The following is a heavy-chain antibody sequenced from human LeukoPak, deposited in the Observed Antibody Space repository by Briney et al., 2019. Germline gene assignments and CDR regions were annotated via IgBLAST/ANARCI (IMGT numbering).Heavy chain of an antibody. CDR3: ARDYCTRGGDCYKEDLFDP. CDR1: GYTFAIYG. D-gene: IGHD2-21*02. Sequence: ASVKVSCKASGYTFAIYGISWVRQAPGQGLEWMAWISPYDGDTKYAQNFEGRDTMTTETSTSTAYMELRSLRSDDTAIYYCARDYCTRGGDCYKEDLFDPWGQGTLVTVSS. V-gene: IGHV1-18*01. CDR2: ISPYDGDT. J-gene: IGHJ5*02.